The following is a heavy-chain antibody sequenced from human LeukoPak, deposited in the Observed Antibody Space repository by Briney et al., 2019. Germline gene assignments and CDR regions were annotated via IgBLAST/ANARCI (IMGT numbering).Heavy chain of an antibody. CDR1: GGSFSGYY. CDR2: INHSGST. CDR3: ARSDGYGLVGI. D-gene: IGHD3-10*01. J-gene: IGHJ3*02. Sequence: KPSETLSLTCAVYGGSFSGYYWSWIRQPPGKGLEWIGEINHSGSTNYNPSLKSRVTISVDTSKNQFSLKLRSVTAADTAVYYCARSDGYGLVGIWGQGTMVTVSS. V-gene: IGHV4-34*01.